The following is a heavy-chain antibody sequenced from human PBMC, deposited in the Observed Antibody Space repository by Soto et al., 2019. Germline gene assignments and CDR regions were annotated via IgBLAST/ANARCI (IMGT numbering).Heavy chain of an antibody. CDR1: GYTFTSYD. CDR3: ARGASGYSSSWTQYYYYYYYMDV. D-gene: IGHD6-13*01. CDR2: MNPNSGNT. V-gene: IGHV1-8*01. Sequence: ASVKVSCKASGYTFTSYDINWVRQATGQGLEWMGWMNPNSGNTGYAQKFQGRVTMTRNTSISTAYMELSSLRSEDTAVYYCARGASGYSSSWTQYYYYYYYMDVWGKGTTVTVSS. J-gene: IGHJ6*03.